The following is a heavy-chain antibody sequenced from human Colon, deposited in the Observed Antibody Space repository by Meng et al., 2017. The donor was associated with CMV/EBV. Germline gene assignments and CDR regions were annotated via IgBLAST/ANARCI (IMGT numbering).Heavy chain of an antibody. J-gene: IGHJ4*02. CDR1: GFTFGSYG. CDR2: IRYDSAYK. V-gene: IGHV3-30*02. CDR3: AKVGDGYGDYGSIDS. Sequence: GGSLRLSCAASGFTFGSYGMHWVRQAPGKGLEWVTYIRYDSAYKYSADSVQGRFTISRDNSKNMLYLQMNSLRPEDTAMYYCAKVGDGYGDYGSIDSWGQGTMVTVSS. D-gene: IGHD4-17*01.